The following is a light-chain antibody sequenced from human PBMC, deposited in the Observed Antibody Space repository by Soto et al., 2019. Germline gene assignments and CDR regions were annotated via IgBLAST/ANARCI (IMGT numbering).Light chain of an antibody. V-gene: IGLV2-23*01. Sequence: QSVLTQPASVSGSPGQSITISCTGTNNDVANYNLVSWYQQHPGKAPKLRIYEGSKRPSGVSNRFSGSKSANTASLTISGLQAEYEADYYCCSYAGSRSWVFGGGTKLTVL. CDR2: EGS. CDR1: NNDVANYNL. J-gene: IGLJ3*02. CDR3: CSYAGSRSWV.